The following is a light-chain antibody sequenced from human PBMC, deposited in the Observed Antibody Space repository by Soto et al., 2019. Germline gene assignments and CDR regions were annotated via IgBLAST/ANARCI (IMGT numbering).Light chain of an antibody. Sequence: QAVLTQPPSASGTPGQRVTISCSGXRXXIXSSNVYWYQQVPGTAPKLLIYKNNQRPSGVPDRFSGSKSGTSASLAISGLRSEDEADYYCAAWDDSLSGAVFGGGTQLTVL. CDR2: KNN. CDR3: AAWDDSLSGAV. V-gene: IGLV1-47*01. J-gene: IGLJ7*01. CDR1: RXXIXSSN.